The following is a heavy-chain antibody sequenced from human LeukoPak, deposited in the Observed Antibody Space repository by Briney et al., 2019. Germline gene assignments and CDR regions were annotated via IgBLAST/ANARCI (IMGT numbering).Heavy chain of an antibody. V-gene: IGHV1-8*01. J-gene: IGHJ3*02. CDR1: GYGFTSFD. CDR2: MSPHSANT. Sequence: VASVKVSCKASGYGFTSFDINWVRQATGQGLEWMGWMSPHSANTGYAQRFQGRVTMTRDTSTNTAFLELSSLRSEDTALYYCARHGWGGDGFDIWGQGTKVTASS. D-gene: IGHD3-16*01. CDR3: ARHGWGGDGFDI.